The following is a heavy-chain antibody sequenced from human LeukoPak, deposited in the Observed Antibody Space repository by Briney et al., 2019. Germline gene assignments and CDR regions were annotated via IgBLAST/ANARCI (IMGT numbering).Heavy chain of an antibody. CDR2: IYYSGST. V-gene: IGHV4-31*03. CDR1: GGSISSGGYY. CDR3: ARGPPQVRHYLYGDYVIWDY. D-gene: IGHD4-17*01. J-gene: IGHJ4*02. Sequence: SETLSLTCTVSGGSISSGGYYWSWIRQHPGKGLEWIGYIYYSGSTYYNPSLKSRVTISVDTSKNQFSLKLSSVTAADTAVYYCARGPPQVRHYLYGDYVIWDYWGQGTLVTVSS.